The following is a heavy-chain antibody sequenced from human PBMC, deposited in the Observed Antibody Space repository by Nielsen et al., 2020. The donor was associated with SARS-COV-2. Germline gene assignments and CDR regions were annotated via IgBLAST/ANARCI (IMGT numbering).Heavy chain of an antibody. CDR3: ARQDDSSGYYATPFDY. J-gene: IGHJ4*02. CDR2: IYPGDSDT. D-gene: IGHD3-22*01. Sequence: KVSCKGSGYSFTSYWIGWVRQMPGKGLEWMGIIYPGDSDTRYSPSFQGQVTISADKSISTAYLQWSSLKASDTAMYYCARQDDSSGYYATPFDYWGQGTLVTVSS. CDR1: GYSFTSYW. V-gene: IGHV5-51*01.